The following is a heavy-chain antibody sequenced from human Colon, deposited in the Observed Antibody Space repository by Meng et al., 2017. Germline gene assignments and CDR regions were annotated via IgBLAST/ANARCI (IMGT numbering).Heavy chain of an antibody. Sequence: GESLKISCAGSGFTFSSYGMNWVRQAPGKGLEWVAYISGSGSSEKYADSVKGRFSISRDNAKNSLFLHMNSLRAEDTAVYYCAKAGPAGDWGQGTLVTVSS. CDR3: AKAGPAGD. CDR2: ISGSGSSE. V-gene: IGHV3-48*03. D-gene: IGHD6-25*01. CDR1: GFTFSSYG. J-gene: IGHJ4*02.